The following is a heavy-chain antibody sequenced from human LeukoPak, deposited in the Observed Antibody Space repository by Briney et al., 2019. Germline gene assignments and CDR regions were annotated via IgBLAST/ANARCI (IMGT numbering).Heavy chain of an antibody. CDR2: INPKTGAT. CDR3: ARDFYGSGSYSSDY. J-gene: IGHJ4*02. Sequence: ASVKVSCKASGYTFTGYDIHWVRQAPGQGLQWMGWINPKTGATNYAQEFQGRVTMTRDTSIGTAHMELSRLRSDDTAVYYCARDFYGSGSYSSDYWGQGTLVTVSS. V-gene: IGHV1-2*02. CDR1: GYTFTGYD. D-gene: IGHD3-10*01.